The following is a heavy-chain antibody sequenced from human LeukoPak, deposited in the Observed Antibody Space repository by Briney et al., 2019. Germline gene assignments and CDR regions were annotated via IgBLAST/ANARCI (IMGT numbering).Heavy chain of an antibody. CDR2: ISAYNGNT. D-gene: IGHD6-13*01. CDR1: GYTFTSYG. CDR3: ARAAGGIAAAGTLY. Sequence: ASVKVSCKASGYTFTSYGISWVRQAPGQGLEWMGWISAYNGNTNYAQKLQGRVTMTTDTSTSTAYMGLRSLRSDDTAVYYCARAAGGIAAAGTLYWGQGTLVTVSS. V-gene: IGHV1-18*01. J-gene: IGHJ4*02.